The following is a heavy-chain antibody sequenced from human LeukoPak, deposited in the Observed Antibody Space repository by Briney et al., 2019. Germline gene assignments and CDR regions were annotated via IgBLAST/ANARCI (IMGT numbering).Heavy chain of an antibody. Sequence: SETLSLTCTVSGGSINSGDSYWSWIRQPPGKSLECIGYISYSGSPYYNPSLRGRVAISGDTSENQFFLRLGSVTAADTAVYYCARVPYGSGTYYFDYWGQGILVTVSS. CDR3: ARVPYGSGTYYFDY. V-gene: IGHV4-30-4*01. CDR2: ISYSGSP. CDR1: GGSINSGDSY. D-gene: IGHD3-10*01. J-gene: IGHJ4*02.